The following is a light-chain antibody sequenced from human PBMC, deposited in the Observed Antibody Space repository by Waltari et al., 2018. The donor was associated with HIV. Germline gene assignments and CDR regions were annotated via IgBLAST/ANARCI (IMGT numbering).Light chain of an antibody. CDR1: SSNIGAGYD. Sequence: QSVLTQPPSVSGAPGQRVTIPCTGSSSNIGAGYDVHWYQQLPGTAPKLLIYGNSNRPSGVPDRFSGSKSGTSASLAITGLQAEDEADHYCQSYDSSLSALVFGGGTKLTVL. CDR3: QSYDSSLSALV. CDR2: GNS. V-gene: IGLV1-40*01. J-gene: IGLJ3*02.